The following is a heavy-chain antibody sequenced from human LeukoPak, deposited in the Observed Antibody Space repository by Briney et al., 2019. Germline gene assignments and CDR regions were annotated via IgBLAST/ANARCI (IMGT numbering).Heavy chain of an antibody. CDR3: ARQMLPITMIVVVDAFDI. V-gene: IGHV4-39*01. J-gene: IGHJ3*02. CDR1: GGSISSSSYY. Sequence: PLETLSLTCTVFGGSISSSSYYWGWIRQPPGKGLEWIGSIYYSGSTYYNPSLKSRVTISVDTSKNQFSLKLSSVTAADTAVYYCARQMLPITMIVVVDAFDIWGQGTMVTVSS. CDR2: IYYSGST. D-gene: IGHD3-22*01.